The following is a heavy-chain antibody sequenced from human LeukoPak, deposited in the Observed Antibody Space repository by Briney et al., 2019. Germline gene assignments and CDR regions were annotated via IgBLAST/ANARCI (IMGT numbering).Heavy chain of an antibody. CDR3: ARGRLSYNFWSGYRNWFDP. CDR2: INHSGST. CDR1: GGSFSGYY. D-gene: IGHD3-3*01. J-gene: IGHJ5*02. V-gene: IGHV4-34*01. Sequence: PSETLSLTCAVYGGSFSGYYWSWIRQPPGKGLEWFGEINHSGSTNYNPSLKSRVTISVDTSKNQFSLKLSSVTAADTAVHYCARGRLSYNFWSGYRNWFDPWGQGTLVTVSS.